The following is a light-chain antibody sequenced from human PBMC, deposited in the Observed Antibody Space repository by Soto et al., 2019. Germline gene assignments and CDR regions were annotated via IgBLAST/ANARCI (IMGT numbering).Light chain of an antibody. V-gene: IGKV1-39*01. CDR2: GAS. J-gene: IGKJ1*01. CDR1: QYIGDF. Sequence: DIQMTQSPSSLSASFLDRVTITCRASQYIGDFLNWYQQTPGKAPKLLIFGASNLHIGVPSRFSGSGSGTEFTLTINNLQREDFATYYCQESFFTLGTFGRGTKVDIK. CDR3: QESFFTLGT.